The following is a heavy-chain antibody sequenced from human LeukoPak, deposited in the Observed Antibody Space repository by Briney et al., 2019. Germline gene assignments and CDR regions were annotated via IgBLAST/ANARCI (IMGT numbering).Heavy chain of an antibody. J-gene: IGHJ5*02. D-gene: IGHD6-13*01. CDR2: MNPNSGNT. CDR3: ARAPSRTGYSSSWYYWFDP. V-gene: IGHV1-8*01. Sequence: EASVKVSCKASGYTFTSYDINWVRQATGQGLEWMGLMNPNSGNTGYAQKFQGRVTMTRNTSISTAYMELSSLRSEDTAVYYCARAPSRTGYSSSWYYWFDPWGQGTLVTVSS. CDR1: GYTFTSYD.